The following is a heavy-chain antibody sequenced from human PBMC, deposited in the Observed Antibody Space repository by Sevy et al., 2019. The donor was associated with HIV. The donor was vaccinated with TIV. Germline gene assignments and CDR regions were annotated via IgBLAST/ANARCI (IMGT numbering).Heavy chain of an antibody. Sequence: SETLSLICTVSVGSFTSSSSYWGWIRQPPGRGLKWIGGSGTTYYNPSLKSRVTISIDTSKNQFSLNLSSVTVADTAVYYCARLPYGDYVNYFDCWGQGTLVTVSS. CDR3: ARLPYGDYVNYFDC. V-gene: IGHV4-39*01. CDR2: SGTT. D-gene: IGHD4-17*01. J-gene: IGHJ4*02. CDR1: VGSFTSSSSY.